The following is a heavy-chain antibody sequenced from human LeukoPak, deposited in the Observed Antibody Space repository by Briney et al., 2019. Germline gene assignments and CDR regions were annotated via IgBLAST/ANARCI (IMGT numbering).Heavy chain of an antibody. CDR3: ARGLEANELTS. J-gene: IGHJ4*02. V-gene: IGHV4-34*01. CDR1: GGSFSGSY. CDR2: INHSGST. D-gene: IGHD1-1*01. Sequence: PSETLSLTCAVSGGSFSGSYWSWIRQPPGEGLAWIGEINHSGSTNYNPSLKSRVTMPVDTSRNQFSLKLSSVTAADTAVYYCARGLEANELTSWGQGTLVTVSS.